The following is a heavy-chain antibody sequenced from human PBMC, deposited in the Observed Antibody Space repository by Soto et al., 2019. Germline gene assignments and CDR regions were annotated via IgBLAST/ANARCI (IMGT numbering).Heavy chain of an antibody. V-gene: IGHV4-59*08. CDR1: GGSISSYY. CDR3: ARHVEPMIVVESTDYFDY. Sequence: SETLSLTCTVSGGSISSYYWSWIRQPPGKGLEWIGYIYYSGSTNYNPSLKSRVTISVDTSKNQFSLKLSSVTAADTAVYYCARHVEPMIVVESTDYFDYWGQGTLVTVSS. CDR2: IYYSGST. D-gene: IGHD3-22*01. J-gene: IGHJ4*02.